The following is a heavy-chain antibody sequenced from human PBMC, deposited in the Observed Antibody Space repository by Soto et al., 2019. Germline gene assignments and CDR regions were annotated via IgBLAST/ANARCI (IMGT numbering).Heavy chain of an antibody. Sequence: QGQLQESGPGLVKPSKTLSLTCTGSGGSISSGDYYWSWIRQPPGKGLEWIGYIYYSGSTYYNPSLKSRVTISVDTSKNQFSLKLSSVTAADTAVYYCARVDGGNSVYFDLWGRGTLVTVSS. CDR1: GGSISSGDYY. D-gene: IGHD4-4*01. CDR3: ARVDGGNSVYFDL. J-gene: IGHJ2*01. CDR2: IYYSGST. V-gene: IGHV4-30-4*01.